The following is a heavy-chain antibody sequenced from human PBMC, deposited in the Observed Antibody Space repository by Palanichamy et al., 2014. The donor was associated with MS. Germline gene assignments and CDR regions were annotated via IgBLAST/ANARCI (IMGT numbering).Heavy chain of an antibody. Sequence: HVHLVQSGAEVRKPGASVKVSCTGSGYPFSAFGVSWVRQAPGQGLEWMGWISAANGNTSYAQRVQGRVTMTTDASASIAYMELRSLRSDDTAFYYCARTFCPTFNCYFDVDHWGPGTLVTVAS. J-gene: IGHJ4*02. D-gene: IGHD3-9*01. CDR1: GYPFSAFG. CDR2: ISAANGNT. CDR3: ARTFCPTFNCYFDVDH. V-gene: IGHV1-18*04.